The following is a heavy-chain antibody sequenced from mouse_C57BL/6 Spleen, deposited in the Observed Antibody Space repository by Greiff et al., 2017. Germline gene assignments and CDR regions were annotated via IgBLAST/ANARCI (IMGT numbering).Heavy chain of an antibody. V-gene: IGHV1-52*01. CDR2: IDPSDSET. Sequence: QVQLQQPGAELVRPGSSVKLSCKASGYTFTSYWMHWVKQRPIQGLEWIGNIDPSDSETHYNQKFKDKATLTVDKSSSTAYMQLSSLTSEDSAVYYCARVYDYDGFAYWGQGTLVTVSA. J-gene: IGHJ3*01. CDR1: GYTFTSYW. CDR3: ARVYDYDGFAY. D-gene: IGHD2-4*01.